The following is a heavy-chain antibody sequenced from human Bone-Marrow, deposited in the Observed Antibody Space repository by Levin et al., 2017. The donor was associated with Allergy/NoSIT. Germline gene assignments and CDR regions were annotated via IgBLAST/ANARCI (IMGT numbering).Heavy chain of an antibody. CDR2: ISSGSTVT. J-gene: IGHJ4*02. CDR3: AKESGGNGYDY. Sequence: GGSLRLSCEASGFTFSDYAMTWVRQAPGKGLEWVSSISSGSTVTDYAESVKGRFTISRDNSKNTLYLQMNSLRVEDTALFYCAKESGGNGYDYWGQGTLVTVSS. D-gene: IGHD3-3*01. V-gene: IGHV3-23*01. CDR1: GFTFSDYA.